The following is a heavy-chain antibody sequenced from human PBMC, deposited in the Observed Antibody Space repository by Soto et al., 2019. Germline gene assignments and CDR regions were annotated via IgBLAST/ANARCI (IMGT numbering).Heavy chain of an antibody. D-gene: IGHD2-2*01. CDR1: GFTFDDYA. J-gene: IGHJ6*02. V-gene: IGHV3-9*01. CDR2: ISWNSGGI. Sequence: GGSLRLSCAASGFTFDDYAMHWVRQAPGKGLEWVSGISWNSGGIHYADSVKGRFTISRDNAKNSLYLQMNSLRAEDTALYYCAKDTRGYYYYAMDVWGQGTTVTVSS. CDR3: AKDTRGYYYYAMDV.